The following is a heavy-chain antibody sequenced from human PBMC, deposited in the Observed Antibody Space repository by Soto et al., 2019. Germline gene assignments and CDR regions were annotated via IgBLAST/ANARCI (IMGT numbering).Heavy chain of an antibody. D-gene: IGHD2-2*01. CDR2: INAGNGNT. CDR3: ATAIADDAFDI. Sequence: QVQLVQSGAEVKKPGASVKVSCKASGYTFTSYAMHWVRQAPGQRLEWMGWINAGNGNTKYSQKFQGRVTITRDTSASTDYMELSRLRFEDTAVYFCATAIADDAFDIWGRGTMVTVSS. CDR1: GYTFTSYA. J-gene: IGHJ3*02. V-gene: IGHV1-3*01.